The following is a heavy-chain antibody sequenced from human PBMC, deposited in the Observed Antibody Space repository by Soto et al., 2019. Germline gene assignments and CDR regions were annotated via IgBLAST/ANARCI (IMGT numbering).Heavy chain of an antibody. V-gene: IGHV3-48*02. Sequence: GGARRLSYAASGVSFGRYAVNWVPQAPGKGLEWVSHSNSGSNLIYYADSVKGRFTISRDNAKNSVYLQMNSPKDDDTAIYCCARDGGRSGNFDYWGQGTLVTVSS. D-gene: IGHD3-16*01. J-gene: IGHJ4*02. CDR3: ARDGGRSGNFDY. CDR2: SNSGSNLI. CDR1: GVSFGRYA.